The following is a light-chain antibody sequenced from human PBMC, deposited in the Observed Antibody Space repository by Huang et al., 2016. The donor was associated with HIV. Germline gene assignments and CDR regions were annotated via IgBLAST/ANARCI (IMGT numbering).Light chain of an antibody. CDR2: DAS. CDR1: QDIKNY. V-gene: IGKV1-33*01. Sequence: DIQMTQSPSSLSASVGDRVTITCQASQDIKNYLNWYQQKPGKAPKVLIYDASNLDKGVPSRFSGNGAGTDFTLTINSLQPEDIATYYCQQYDNLYTFGQGTKLEIK. CDR3: QQYDNLYT. J-gene: IGKJ2*01.